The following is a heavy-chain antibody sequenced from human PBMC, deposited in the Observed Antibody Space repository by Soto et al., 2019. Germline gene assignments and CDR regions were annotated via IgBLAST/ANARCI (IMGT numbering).Heavy chain of an antibody. Sequence: EVQLLESGGGLVQSGGSLRLYCAASGFSFSSYAMSWVRQAPGKGLEWVSDVRGSGGTTYYEDPVKGRFTISRDNSKNTLYLQMNSLRAEDTAVYYCAKAPMAVAGHNWFDPWGQGTLVTVSP. V-gene: IGHV3-23*01. D-gene: IGHD6-19*01. J-gene: IGHJ5*02. CDR1: GFSFSSYA. CDR3: AKAPMAVAGHNWFDP. CDR2: VRGSGGTT.